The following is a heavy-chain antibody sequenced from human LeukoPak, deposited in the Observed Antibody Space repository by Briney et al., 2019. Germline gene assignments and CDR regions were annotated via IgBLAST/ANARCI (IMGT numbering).Heavy chain of an antibody. V-gene: IGHV1-69*13. J-gene: IGHJ4*02. D-gene: IGHD4-11*01. CDR3: ARDGSYSIDGDY. CDR2: IIPIFGTA. Sequence: SVKVSCKASGYTFTSYGISWVRQAPGQGLEWMGGIIPIFGTANYAQKFQGRVTITADESTSTAYMELSSLRSEDTAVYYCARDGSYSIDGDYWGQGTLVTVSS. CDR1: GYTFTSYG.